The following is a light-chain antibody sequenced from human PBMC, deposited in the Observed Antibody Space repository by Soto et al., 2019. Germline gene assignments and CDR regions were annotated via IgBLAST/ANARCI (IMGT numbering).Light chain of an antibody. V-gene: IGLV2-14*01. CDR1: SSDVGGYNY. CDR2: EVT. J-gene: IGLJ1*01. Sequence: QSVLTQPASVSGSPGQSITIACTGTSSDVGGYNYVSWYQQHPGRAPKLLIYEVTNRPSGISDRFSGSKSVNTASLTISGLQAEDESDYYCGSYSSTDTPFVFGTGTKVTV. CDR3: GSYSSTDTPFV.